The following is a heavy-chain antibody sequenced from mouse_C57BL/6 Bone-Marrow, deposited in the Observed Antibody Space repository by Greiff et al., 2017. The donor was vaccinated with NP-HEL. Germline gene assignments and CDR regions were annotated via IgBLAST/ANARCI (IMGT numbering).Heavy chain of an antibody. V-gene: IGHV5-12*01. D-gene: IGHD1-1*01. CDR3: ARRGGSSFDY. J-gene: IGHJ2*01. CDR2: ISNGGGST. CDR1: GFTFSDYY. Sequence: DVKLVESGGGLVQPGGSLKLSCAASGFTFSDYYMYWVRQTPEKRLEWVAYISNGGGSTYYPDTVKGRFTISRDNAKNTLYLQMSRLKSEDTAMYYCARRGGSSFDYWGQGTTLTVSS.